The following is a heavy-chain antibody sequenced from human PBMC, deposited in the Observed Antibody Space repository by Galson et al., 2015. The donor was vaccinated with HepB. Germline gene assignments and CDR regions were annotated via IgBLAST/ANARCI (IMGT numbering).Heavy chain of an antibody. CDR3: ARAYSSSSGRDALDI. CDR1: GFTLSSYS. D-gene: IGHD6-6*01. V-gene: IGHV3-48*04. J-gene: IGHJ3*02. CDR2: ISSSSTTI. Sequence: SLRLSCAASGFTLSSYSMNWVRQAPGKGLEWVSYISSSSTTIYYADSVKGRFTISRDNAKNSLYLQMNTLRAEDTAIYYCARAYSSSSGRDALDIWGQGTMVTVSS.